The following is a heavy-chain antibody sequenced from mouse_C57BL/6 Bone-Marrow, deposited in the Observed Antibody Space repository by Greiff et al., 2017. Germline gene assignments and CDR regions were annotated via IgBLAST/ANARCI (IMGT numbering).Heavy chain of an antibody. CDR1: GYTFTDYN. CDR2: INPNNGGT. D-gene: IGHD2-1*01. Sequence: VQLQQSGPELVKPGASVKIPCKASGYTFTDYNMDWVKQSHGKSLEWIGDINPNNGGTNYNQKFKGKATLTVDKSSSTAYMELRSLTSEDTAVYYCARRIYYGNYVMDYWGQGTSVTVSS. J-gene: IGHJ4*01. V-gene: IGHV1-18*01. CDR3: ARRIYYGNYVMDY.